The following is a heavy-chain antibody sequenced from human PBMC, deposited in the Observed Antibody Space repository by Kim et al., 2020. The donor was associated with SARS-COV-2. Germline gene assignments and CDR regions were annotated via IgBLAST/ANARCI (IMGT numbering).Heavy chain of an antibody. Sequence: PSLKSRVTISVDTSENQFSLRLSSVTAADTAVYYCARHRGIGQLSLFDPWGQGTLVTVSS. J-gene: IGHJ5*02. V-gene: IGHV4-39*01. D-gene: IGHD3-10*01. CDR3: ARHRGIGQLSLFDP.